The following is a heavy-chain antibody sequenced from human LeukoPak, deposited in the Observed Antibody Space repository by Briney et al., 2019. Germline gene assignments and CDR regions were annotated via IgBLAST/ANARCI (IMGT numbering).Heavy chain of an antibody. Sequence: PGGSLRLSCAASGFTFGSYSMNWVRQAPGKGLEWVSSISSSSSYIYYADSVKGRFTISRDNAKNSLYLQMNGLRAEDTAVYYCARVGYSHGRMRYYYMDVWGKGTTVTVSS. CDR2: ISSSSSYI. V-gene: IGHV3-21*01. D-gene: IGHD5-18*01. J-gene: IGHJ6*03. CDR1: GFTFGSYS. CDR3: ARVGYSHGRMRYYYMDV.